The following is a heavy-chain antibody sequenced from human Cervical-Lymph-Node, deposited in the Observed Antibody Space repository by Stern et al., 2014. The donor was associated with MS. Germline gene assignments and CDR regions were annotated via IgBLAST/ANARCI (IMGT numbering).Heavy chain of an antibody. J-gene: IGHJ4*02. D-gene: IGHD5-24*01. CDR1: GFSLTTDGMC. CDR3: ARIIRRDGYNPYHFFDS. V-gene: IGHV2-70*01. CDR2: IDWEDDK. Sequence: QVTLRESGPALVKPTQTLTLTCTFSGFSLTTDGMCVSWIRQPPGKALEWLALIDWEDDKYSITSLKTRLTISKDTSKNQVVLTMTNMDPVDTATYFCARIIRRDGYNPYHFFDSWGQGTLVTVSS.